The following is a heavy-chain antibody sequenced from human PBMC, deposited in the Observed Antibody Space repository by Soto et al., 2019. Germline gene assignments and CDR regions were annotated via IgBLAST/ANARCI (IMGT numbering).Heavy chain of an antibody. D-gene: IGHD5-18*01. CDR3: ANEQPTGPLDYYMDV. CDR1: GFTFSSYG. J-gene: IGHJ6*03. V-gene: IGHV3-30*18. CDR2: ISYDGSNK. Sequence: QVQLVESGGGVVQPGRSLRLSCAASGFTFSSYGMHWVRQAPGKGLEWVAVISYDGSNKYYADSVKGRFTISRDNSKNTLYLQTNTLRAEDTAVYYCANEQPTGPLDYYMDVWGKGTTVTVSS.